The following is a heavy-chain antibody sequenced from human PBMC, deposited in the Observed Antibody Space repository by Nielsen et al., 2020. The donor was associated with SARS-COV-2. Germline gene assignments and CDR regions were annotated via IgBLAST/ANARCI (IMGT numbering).Heavy chain of an antibody. CDR2: IYPGDSDT. D-gene: IGHD4-17*01. J-gene: IGHJ3*02. V-gene: IGHV5-51*01. Sequence: KVSCKGSGYSFTSYWIGWVGQMPGKGLEWMGIIYPGDSDTRYSPSFQGQVTISADKSISTAYLQWSSLKASDTAMYYCARQRDYGETAFDIWGQGTMVTVSS. CDR3: ARQRDYGETAFDI. CDR1: GYSFTSYW.